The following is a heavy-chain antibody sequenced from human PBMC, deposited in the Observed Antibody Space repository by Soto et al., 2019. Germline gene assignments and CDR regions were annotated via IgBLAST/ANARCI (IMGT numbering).Heavy chain of an antibody. D-gene: IGHD3-3*01. Sequence: SVKVSCKASGYTFTGYYMHWVRQAPGQGLEWMGWINPNSGGTNYAQKFQGRVAMTRDTSISTAYMELSRLRSDDTAVYYCARDSGADYDFWSGPFDYWGQGTLVTVSS. CDR3: ARDSGADYDFWSGPFDY. V-gene: IGHV1-2*02. J-gene: IGHJ4*02. CDR1: GYTFTGYY. CDR2: INPNSGGT.